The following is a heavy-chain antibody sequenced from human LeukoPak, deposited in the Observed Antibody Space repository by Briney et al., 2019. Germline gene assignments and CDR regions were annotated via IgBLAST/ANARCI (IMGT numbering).Heavy chain of an antibody. CDR1: GGSVSSSYY. D-gene: IGHD3-22*01. V-gene: IGHV4-39*07. J-gene: IGHJ4*02. CDR3: ASWYYYDSSGYYPDY. CDR2: ICSGGNT. Sequence: PSETPSPTCTVSGGSVSSSYYWGWIRQPPGKGLEWIGSICSGGNTCYNPSLKSRVTISVDTSKNQFSLKLSSVTAADTAVYYCASWYYYDSSGYYPDYWGQGTLVTVSS.